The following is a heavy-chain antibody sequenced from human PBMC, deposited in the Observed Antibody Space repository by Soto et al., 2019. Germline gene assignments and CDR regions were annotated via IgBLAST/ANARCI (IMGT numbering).Heavy chain of an antibody. Sequence: QVQIQQWGGGLLKPSETLSLSCTVYGGSFSNYAWSWIRQPPGRGLEWIGEIYHNGKSDYNPSLKCRVTIAVDTSKNQFSLKLSSVIAADTAVYCCARGGYWRFDYWGQGALVTVSS. D-gene: IGHD3-22*01. CDR3: ARGGYWRFDY. J-gene: IGHJ4*02. CDR2: IYHNGKS. V-gene: IGHV4-34*01. CDR1: GGSFSNYA.